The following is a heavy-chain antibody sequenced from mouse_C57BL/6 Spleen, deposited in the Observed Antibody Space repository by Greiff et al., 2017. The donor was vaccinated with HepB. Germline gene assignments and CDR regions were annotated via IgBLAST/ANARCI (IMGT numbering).Heavy chain of an antibody. Sequence: DVHLVESGGDLVKPGGSLKLSCAASGFTFSSYGMSWVRQTPDKRLEWVATISSGGSYTYYPDSVKGRFTISRDNAKNTLYLQMSSLKSEDTAMYYCARQDSSGYGYWGQGTTLTVSS. CDR3: ARQDSSGYGY. J-gene: IGHJ2*01. D-gene: IGHD3-2*02. CDR1: GFTFSSYG. CDR2: ISSGGSYT. V-gene: IGHV5-6*01.